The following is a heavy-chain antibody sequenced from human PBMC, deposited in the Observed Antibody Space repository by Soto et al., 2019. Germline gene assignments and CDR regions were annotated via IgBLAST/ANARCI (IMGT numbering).Heavy chain of an antibody. D-gene: IGHD6-13*01. Sequence: QVQLVESGGGVVQPGRSLRLSCAASGFTFSSYGMHWVRQAPGKGLECVAVISYDGSNKYYADSVKGRFTISRDNSKNTLYLQMNSLRAEDTAVYYCAKDLTPIAAAAMRDWFDPWGQGTLVTVSS. CDR3: AKDLTPIAAAAMRDWFDP. CDR2: ISYDGSNK. J-gene: IGHJ5*02. CDR1: GFTFSSYG. V-gene: IGHV3-30*18.